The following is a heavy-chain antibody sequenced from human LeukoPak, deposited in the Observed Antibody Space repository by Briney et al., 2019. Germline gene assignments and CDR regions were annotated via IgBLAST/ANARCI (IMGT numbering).Heavy chain of an antibody. V-gene: IGHV3-23*01. CDR2: ISGSGGST. J-gene: IGHJ5*02. Sequence: GGSLRLSCAASGFTFSSYAMSWVRQAPGKGLEWVSAISGSGGSTYYADSVKGRFTISRDNSKNTLYLQMNSLRAEDTAVYYCAKNQDIVLMVYAIGWFDPWGQGTLVTVSS. D-gene: IGHD2-8*01. CDR3: AKNQDIVLMVYAIGWFDP. CDR1: GFTFSSYA.